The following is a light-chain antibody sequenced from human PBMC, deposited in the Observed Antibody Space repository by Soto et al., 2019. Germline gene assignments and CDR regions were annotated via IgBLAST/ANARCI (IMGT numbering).Light chain of an antibody. CDR3: QQRSNWPPVT. CDR2: DAS. J-gene: IGKJ3*01. Sequence: EIVLTQSPATLSLSPGERATLSCRASQSVSSYLAWYQQKPGQAPRLLIYDASNRATGIPARFSGSGSATDFTLTIGSLEPEDFAVYYCQQRSNWPPVTCGPGSKVDIK. CDR1: QSVSSY. V-gene: IGKV3-11*01.